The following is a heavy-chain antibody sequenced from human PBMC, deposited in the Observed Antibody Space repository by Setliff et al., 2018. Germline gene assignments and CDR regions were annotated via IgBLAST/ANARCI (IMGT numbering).Heavy chain of an antibody. CDR1: GFAFDSYA. V-gene: IGHV3-30*03. Sequence: PGGSLRLSCAASGFAFDSYAMHWVRQAPGKGLEWVATISDDGSNEFYADSVKGRFTVFRDNSKNTLYLQMNSLRADDTAMYYCARDLFRNSGGLYSWGQGTLVTVSS. CDR3: ARDLFRNSGGLYS. D-gene: IGHD1-7*01. J-gene: IGHJ5*02. CDR2: ISDDGSNE.